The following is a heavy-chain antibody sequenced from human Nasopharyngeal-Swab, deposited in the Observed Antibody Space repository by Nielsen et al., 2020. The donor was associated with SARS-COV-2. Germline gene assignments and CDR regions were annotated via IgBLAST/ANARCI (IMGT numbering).Heavy chain of an antibody. CDR3: ARDSPITGTTYDY. CDR2: INPSGGST. D-gene: IGHD1-7*01. CDR1: GYTFTSYG. Sequence: ASVKVSCKASGYTFTSYGISWGRQAPGQGLEWMGIINPSGGSTSYAQKFQGRVTMTRDTSTSTVYMELSSLRSEDTAVYYCARDSPITGTTYDYWGQGTLVTVSS. V-gene: IGHV1-46*01. J-gene: IGHJ4*02.